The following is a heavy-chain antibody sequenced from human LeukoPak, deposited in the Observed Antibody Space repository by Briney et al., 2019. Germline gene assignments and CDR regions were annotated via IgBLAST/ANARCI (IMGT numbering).Heavy chain of an antibody. CDR3: ARGYDIDP. CDR1: GYTFRTYE. J-gene: IGHJ5*02. D-gene: IGHD3-9*01. V-gene: IGHV1-8*01. CDR2: MNPNSGNA. Sequence: GASVKVSCKASGYTFRTYEINWVRQATGQGLEWVGWMNPNSGNAGFAQKFQGRVTMTRNSSINPAYMELSNLRSGVTAVYYCARGYDIDPCGQGTLVTVSS.